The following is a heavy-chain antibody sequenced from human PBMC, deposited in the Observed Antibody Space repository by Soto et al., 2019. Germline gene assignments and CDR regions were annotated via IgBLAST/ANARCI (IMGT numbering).Heavy chain of an antibody. V-gene: IGHV4-39*01. Sequence: QLQLQDSGPGLVKPSETLSLTCTVSGGSVSSSNYYWGWIRQSPGKGLEWIGSIYYSGSTYYNPSLESRVTISVDKSKNQFSLKVISVTAADTAVYYCARLEGLATISYYFDYWGQGTLVTVSS. CDR3: ARLEGLATISYYFDY. D-gene: IGHD3-9*01. CDR2: IYYSGST. CDR1: GGSVSSSNYY. J-gene: IGHJ4*02.